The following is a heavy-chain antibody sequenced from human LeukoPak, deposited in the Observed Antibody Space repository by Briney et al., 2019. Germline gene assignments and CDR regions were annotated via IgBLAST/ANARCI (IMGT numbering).Heavy chain of an antibody. Sequence: GGSLRLSCAASGFTYSSYAMSWVRQAPGKGLEWVSGISWNSGSIGYADSVKGRFTISRDNAKNSLYLQMNSLRAEDTALYYCAKGGDILTGYPFDPWGQGTLVTVSS. CDR3: AKGGDILTGYPFDP. J-gene: IGHJ5*02. D-gene: IGHD3-9*01. CDR2: ISWNSGSI. CDR1: GFTYSSYA. V-gene: IGHV3-9*01.